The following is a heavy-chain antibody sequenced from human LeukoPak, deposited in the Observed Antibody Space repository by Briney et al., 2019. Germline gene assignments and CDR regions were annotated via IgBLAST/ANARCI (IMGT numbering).Heavy chain of an antibody. Sequence: PSETLSLTCTVSGGSISSYYWSWIRQPPGKGLEWIGYIYYSGSTNYNPSLKSRVTISVDTSKNQFSLKLSSVTAADTAMYYCARECGSSDAFDIWGQGTMVTVSS. V-gene: IGHV4-59*12. CDR3: ARECGSSDAFDI. D-gene: IGHD1-26*01. CDR1: GGSISSYY. J-gene: IGHJ3*02. CDR2: IYYSGST.